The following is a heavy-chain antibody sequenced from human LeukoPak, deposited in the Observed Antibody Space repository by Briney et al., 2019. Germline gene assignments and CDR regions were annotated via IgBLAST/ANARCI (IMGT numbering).Heavy chain of an antibody. D-gene: IGHD4-11*01. J-gene: IGHJ4*02. V-gene: IGHV3-73*01. Sequence: GGSLRLPCAASGFTFSGSAMHWVRQASGKGLEWVGRIRSKANSYATAYAASVKGRFTISRDDSKNTAYLQMNSLKTEDTAVYYCTTPTVTTLDYWGQGTLVTVSS. CDR3: TTPTVTTLDY. CDR2: IRSKANSYAT. CDR1: GFTFSGSA.